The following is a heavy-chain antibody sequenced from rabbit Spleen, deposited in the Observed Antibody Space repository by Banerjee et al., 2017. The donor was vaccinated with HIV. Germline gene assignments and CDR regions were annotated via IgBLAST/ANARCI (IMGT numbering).Heavy chain of an antibody. V-gene: IGHV1S40*01. CDR3: ARYRGGNGYYVDL. J-gene: IGHJ3*01. CDR1: GFSFSNSHY. D-gene: IGHD1-1*01. CDR2: ILGDSSGLT. Sequence: QSLEESGGGLVQPEGSLTLTCIASGFSFSNSHYMCWVRQAPGKGLEWVACILGDSSGLTYYASWAKGRFTISKTSSTTVTLQMTSLTAADTATYFCARYRGGNGYYVDLWGQGTLVTVS.